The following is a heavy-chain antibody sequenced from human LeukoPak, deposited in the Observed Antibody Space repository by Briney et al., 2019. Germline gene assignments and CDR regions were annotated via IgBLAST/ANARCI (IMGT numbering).Heavy chain of an antibody. CDR2: ITSTTNNI. J-gene: IGHJ4*02. V-gene: IGHV3-48*02. CDR3: ARGDGFHHFDY. CDR1: GFTLSYYA. Sequence: GGSLRLSCAASGFTLSYYAMHLVRQAPGKGLEWVSFITSTTNNIYYADSVKGRFTISRDNAQNSLYLHMSSLRDEDTAVYYCARGDGFHHFDYWGQGALVTVSS. D-gene: IGHD5-24*01.